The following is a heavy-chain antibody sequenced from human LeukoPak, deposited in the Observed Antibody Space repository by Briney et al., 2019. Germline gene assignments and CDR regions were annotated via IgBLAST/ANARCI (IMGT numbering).Heavy chain of an antibody. CDR2: INPNSGGT. CDR3: SRSIVGATPIDY. Sequence: ASVKVSCKASGYTFTGYYMHWVRQAPGQGLEWMGWINPNSGGTNYAQKFQGRVTMTRDTSISTAYMELSRLRSDDSAVCYCSRSIVGATPIDYWGQGTLVTVSS. J-gene: IGHJ4*02. V-gene: IGHV1-2*02. D-gene: IGHD1-26*01. CDR1: GYTFTGYY.